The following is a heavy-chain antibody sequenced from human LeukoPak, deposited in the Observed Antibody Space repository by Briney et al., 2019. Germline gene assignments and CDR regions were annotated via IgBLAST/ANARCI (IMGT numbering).Heavy chain of an antibody. Sequence: SETLSLTCSVSGGSISTTSYYWGWIRQTPGKGLEWIGTVYYSGSAYYNPSLKSRVTISVDTSKTQFSLKMDSVTAADTAVYYCARHAKAIAAQSWYYFDNWGQGTQVTVSS. CDR1: GGSISTTSYY. J-gene: IGHJ4*02. D-gene: IGHD2-15*01. CDR3: ARHAKAIAAQSWYYFDN. CDR2: VYYSGSA. V-gene: IGHV4-39*01.